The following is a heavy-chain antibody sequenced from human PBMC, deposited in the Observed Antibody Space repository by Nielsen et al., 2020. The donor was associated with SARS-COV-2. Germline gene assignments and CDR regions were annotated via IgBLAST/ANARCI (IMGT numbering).Heavy chain of an antibody. CDR2: IYYSGST. CDR3: ARTQYYDYYMDV. Sequence: SETLSLTCTVSGGSISSYYWSWIRQPPGKGLEWIGDIYYSGSTNYNPSLQSRVTISVDTSKNQFSLKLSSVTAADTAVYYCARTQYYDYYMDVWGKGTTVTVSS. D-gene: IGHD3-3*01. V-gene: IGHV4-59*01. J-gene: IGHJ6*03. CDR1: GGSISSYY.